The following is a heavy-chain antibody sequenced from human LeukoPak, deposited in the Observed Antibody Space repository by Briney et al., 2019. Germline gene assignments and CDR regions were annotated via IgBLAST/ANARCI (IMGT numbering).Heavy chain of an antibody. CDR3: AKDRRNWYFDL. J-gene: IGHJ2*01. D-gene: IGHD2/OR15-2a*01. V-gene: IGHV3-23*01. Sequence: GGSVRLSCAASGFTFSSYAMSWVGQAPGKGLEWVSGISGSGGSTNYADSVKGRFTISRDNSKNTLYLQTNSLRAEDTAAYYCAKDRRNWYFDLWGRGTVVTVSS. CDR1: GFTFSSYA. CDR2: ISGSGGST.